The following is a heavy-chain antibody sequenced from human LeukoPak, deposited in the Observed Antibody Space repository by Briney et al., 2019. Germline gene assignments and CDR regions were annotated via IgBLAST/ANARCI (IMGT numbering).Heavy chain of an antibody. CDR2: INHSGST. CDR1: GGSFSGYY. CDR3: ARVLGRTYYDFWSGYLGSVGWFGP. V-gene: IGHV4-34*01. D-gene: IGHD3-3*01. J-gene: IGHJ5*02. Sequence: SETLSLTCAVYGGSFSGYYWSWIRQPPGKGLEWIGEINHSGSTNYNPSLKSRVTISVDTSKNQFSLKLSSVTAADTAVYYCARVLGRTYYDFWSGYLGSVGWFGPWGQGTLVTVSS.